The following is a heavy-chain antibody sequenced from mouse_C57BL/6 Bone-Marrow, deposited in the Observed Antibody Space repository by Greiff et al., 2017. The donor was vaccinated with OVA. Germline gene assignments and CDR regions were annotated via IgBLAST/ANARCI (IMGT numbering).Heavy chain of an antibody. V-gene: IGHV1-82*01. J-gene: IGHJ4*01. CDR3: ARESVNYSNYGAMDY. CDR1: GYAFSSSW. CDR2: IYPGDGDT. Sequence: VQLQQSGPELVKPGASVKISCKASGYAFSSSWMNWVKQRPGKGLEWIGRIYPGDGDTNYNGKFKGKATLTADKSSSTAYMQLSSLTSEDSAVYFCARESVNYSNYGAMDYWGQGTSVTVSS. D-gene: IGHD2-5*01.